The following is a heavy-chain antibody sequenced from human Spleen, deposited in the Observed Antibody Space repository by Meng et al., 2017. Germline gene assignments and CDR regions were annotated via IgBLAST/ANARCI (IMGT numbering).Heavy chain of an antibody. J-gene: IGHJ4*02. Sequence: SETLSLTCAVNGGSFSGYYWSWIRQPPRKGLEWIGQINHSGSTNYNPSLKSRVTISIDTSKNQFSLKLSSVTAADTAVYYCARSSYYYDSSGHYLFPPDFWGQGTLVTVSS. D-gene: IGHD3-22*01. CDR1: GGSFSGYY. CDR3: ARSSYYYDSSGHYLFPPDF. CDR2: INHSGST. V-gene: IGHV4-34*01.